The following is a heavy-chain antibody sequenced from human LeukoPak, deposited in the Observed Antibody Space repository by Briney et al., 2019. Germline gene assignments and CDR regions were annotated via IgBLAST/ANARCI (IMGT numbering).Heavy chain of an antibody. CDR1: GFTFSSYS. J-gene: IGHJ3*02. Sequence: GGSLRLSCAASGFTFSSYSMNWVRQAPGKGLEWVSSISSSSSYIYYADPVKGRFTISRDNAKNSLYLQMNSLRAEDTAVYYCAVQYSSSSVAFDIWGQGTMVTVSS. V-gene: IGHV3-21*01. CDR2: ISSSSSYI. CDR3: AVQYSSSSVAFDI. D-gene: IGHD6-6*01.